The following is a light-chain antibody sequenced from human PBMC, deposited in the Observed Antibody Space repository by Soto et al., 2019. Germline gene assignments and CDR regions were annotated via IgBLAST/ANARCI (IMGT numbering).Light chain of an antibody. CDR3: QQYGSSPQT. V-gene: IGKV3-20*01. J-gene: IGKJ1*01. CDR1: QSVSSSY. Sequence: EILFTQSPCTLSLSPGERATLSYRSRQSVSSSYLAWYQQKPGQAPRLLIYDASSRATGTPDRFSGSGSGRDFTLTISRLETEDFAVYYCQQYGSSPQTFGQGTKVDIK. CDR2: DAS.